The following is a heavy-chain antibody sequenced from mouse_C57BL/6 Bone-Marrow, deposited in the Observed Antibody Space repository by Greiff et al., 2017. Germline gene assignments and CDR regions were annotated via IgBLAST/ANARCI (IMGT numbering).Heavy chain of an antibody. J-gene: IGHJ2*01. V-gene: IGHV1-63*01. Sequence: QVQLQQSGAELVRPGTSVKMSCKASGYTFTNYWIGWAKQRPGHGLEWIGDIYPGGGYTNYAEKFKGKATLTADKSSSTAYMQFSSLTSEDSAIYYCARGDDYGPFDYWGQGTTLTVSS. CDR2: IYPGGGYT. CDR3: ARGDDYGPFDY. CDR1: GYTFTNYW. D-gene: IGHD2-4*01.